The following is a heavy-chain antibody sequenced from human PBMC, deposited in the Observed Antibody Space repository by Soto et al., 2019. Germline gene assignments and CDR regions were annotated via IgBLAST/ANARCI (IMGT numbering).Heavy chain of an antibody. V-gene: IGHV1-46*01. Sequence: GASVKVSCKASGYTFTSYYMHWVRQAPGQGLEWMGIINPSGGSTSYAQKFQGRVTMTRDTSTSTVYMELSSLRSEDTAVYYCARALRGLWFGPRGIFDYWGQGTLVTVSS. D-gene: IGHD3-10*01. J-gene: IGHJ4*02. CDR1: GYTFTSYY. CDR3: ARALRGLWFGPRGIFDY. CDR2: INPSGGST.